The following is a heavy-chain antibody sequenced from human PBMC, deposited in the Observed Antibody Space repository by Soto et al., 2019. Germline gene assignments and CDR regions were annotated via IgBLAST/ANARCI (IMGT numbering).Heavy chain of an antibody. J-gene: IGHJ5*01. V-gene: IGHV1-69*13. CDR1: GGTFGSYA. Sequence: SAVKLSCKASGGTFGSYAISWGRQAPGQGLEWMGGIIPIFGTANYAQKFQGRVTITADESTSTAYMGLSSLRSEDTAVYYCESRSRDGCGVSCHSGLLAPWAQRSLVTVSS. D-gene: IGHD2-15*01. CDR3: ESRSRDGCGVSCHSGLLAP. CDR2: IIPIFGTA.